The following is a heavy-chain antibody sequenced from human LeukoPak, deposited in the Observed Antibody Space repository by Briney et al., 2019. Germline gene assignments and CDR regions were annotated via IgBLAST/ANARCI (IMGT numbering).Heavy chain of an antibody. V-gene: IGHV3-15*01. CDR2: VRSETDGGTT. J-gene: IGHJ5*02. CDR3: TTLSYAAAPT. CDR1: GFTFSNAW. Sequence: GGSLRLSCAASGFTFSNAWMSWVSQAPGKGLEWVSRVRSETDGGTTDYAAPVQGRFTISRDDSKNTLYLQMNSLETDDTAVYYCTTLSYAAAPTWGQGTLVTVSS. D-gene: IGHD2-2*01.